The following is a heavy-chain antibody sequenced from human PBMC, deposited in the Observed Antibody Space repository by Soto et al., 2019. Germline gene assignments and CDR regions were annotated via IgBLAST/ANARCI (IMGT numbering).Heavy chain of an antibody. D-gene: IGHD3-22*01. Sequence: GASVKVSCKASGYTFTSYGISWVRQAPGQGLEWMGWISAYNGHTNYAQKLQGRVTMTTDTSTSTAYMELRSLRSDDTAVYYCARDGYYYDSSGYSYYWGQGTLVTVSS. V-gene: IGHV1-18*01. CDR3: ARDGYYYDSSGYSYY. J-gene: IGHJ4*02. CDR1: GYTFTSYG. CDR2: ISAYNGHT.